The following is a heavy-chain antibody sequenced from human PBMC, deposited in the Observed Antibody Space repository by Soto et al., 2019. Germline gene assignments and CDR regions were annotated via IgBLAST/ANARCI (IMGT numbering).Heavy chain of an antibody. CDR2: ISAYNGNT. J-gene: IGHJ5*02. CDR3: ARGSWDTARDWFDP. Sequence: ASVKVSCKASGYTSTSYGISWVRQAPGQGLEWMGWISAYNGNTNYAQKLQGRVTMTTDTSTSTAYMELRSLRSDDTAVYYCARGSWDTARDWFDPWGQGTLVTVSS. V-gene: IGHV1-18*04. D-gene: IGHD5-18*01. CDR1: GYTSTSYG.